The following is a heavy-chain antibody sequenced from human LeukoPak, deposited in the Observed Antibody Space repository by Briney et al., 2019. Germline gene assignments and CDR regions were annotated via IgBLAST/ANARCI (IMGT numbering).Heavy chain of an antibody. CDR2: INHSGST. CDR1: GGSFSGFY. V-gene: IGHV4-34*01. Sequence: SETLSLTCAVYGGSFSGFYWSWIRQPPGKGLEWIGEINHSGSTNYIPSLKSRVTISVDTSKNQFSLKLSSVTAADTAVYYCARVGSITIFGVVISRFLSPDYWGQGTLVTVSS. CDR3: ARVGSITIFGVVISRFLSPDY. D-gene: IGHD3-3*01. J-gene: IGHJ4*02.